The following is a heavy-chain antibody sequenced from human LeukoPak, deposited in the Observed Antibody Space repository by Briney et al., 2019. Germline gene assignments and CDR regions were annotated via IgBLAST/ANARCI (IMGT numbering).Heavy chain of an antibody. CDR3: ARAVGEGWVDY. CDR1: GFGVSGYY. Sequence: PGGSLRLSCAASGFGVSGYYMSWVRQAPGKGLEWVSVIYSDGSTFYADSVKGRFTISRHNSKNTLDLQMNSLRPDDTAVYYCARAVGEGWVDYWGQGTLVTVPS. V-gene: IGHV3-53*04. D-gene: IGHD3-16*01. J-gene: IGHJ4*02. CDR2: IYSDGST.